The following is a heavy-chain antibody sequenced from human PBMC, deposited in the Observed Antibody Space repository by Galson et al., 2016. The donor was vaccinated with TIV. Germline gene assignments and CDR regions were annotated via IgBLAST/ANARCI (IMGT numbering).Heavy chain of an antibody. Sequence: SETLSLTCNVSGGSINSYYWSWVRQPPGKGLEWIGTIYYSRHTYYTSPLKSRVTVSVDASRNQFSLKLTSVTASDTAIYYCARQEQEMEAPLWDWGLGTLVTVSS. J-gene: IGHJ4*02. CDR1: GGSINSYY. CDR3: ARQEQEMEAPLWD. D-gene: IGHD3-16*01. CDR2: IYYSRHT. V-gene: IGHV4-39*01.